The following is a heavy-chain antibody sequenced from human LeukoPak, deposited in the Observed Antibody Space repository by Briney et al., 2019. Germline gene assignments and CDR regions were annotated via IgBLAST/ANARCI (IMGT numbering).Heavy chain of an antibody. D-gene: IGHD3-9*01. J-gene: IGHJ4*02. CDR2: INPSGGST. Sequence: GASVKVSCKASGYTFTSYYMHWVRQAPGQGLEWVGIINPSGGSTSYAQKFQGRVTMTRDTSTSTVYMELSSLRSEDTAVYYCSRGEDWAYDILTGYFDYWGQGTLVTVSS. CDR3: SRGEDWAYDILTGYFDY. CDR1: GYTFTSYY. V-gene: IGHV1-46*03.